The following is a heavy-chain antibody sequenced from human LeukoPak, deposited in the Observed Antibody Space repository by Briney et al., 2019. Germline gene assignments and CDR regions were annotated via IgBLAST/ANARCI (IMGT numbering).Heavy chain of an antibody. J-gene: IGHJ4*02. V-gene: IGHV3-23*01. D-gene: IGHD4-23*01. CDR1: GFTFRSNV. CDR2: ISGGGASS. CDR3: AKGLGSNWHLDC. Sequence: PGGSLRLACAASGFTFRSNVMTWVRQTPGKGLEWVSGISGGGASSHYADSVEGRFTISRDNSQNMLYLQMDSVRVEDTAVYYCAKGLGSNWHLDCWGQGTPVSVSS.